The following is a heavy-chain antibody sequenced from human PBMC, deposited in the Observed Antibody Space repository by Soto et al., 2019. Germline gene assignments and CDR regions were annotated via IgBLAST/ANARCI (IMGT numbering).Heavy chain of an antibody. V-gene: IGHV1-69*10. CDR1: GGTFSSYA. J-gene: IGHJ4*02. D-gene: IGHD4-17*01. CDR3: ARASYGGYFDY. CDR2: IIPILGIA. Sequence: ASVKVSCKASGGTFSSYAISWVRQAPGQGLEWMGGIIPILGIANYAQKFQGRVTITADKSTSTAYMELSSLRSEDTAVYYCARASYGGYFDYWGQGTLVTVSS.